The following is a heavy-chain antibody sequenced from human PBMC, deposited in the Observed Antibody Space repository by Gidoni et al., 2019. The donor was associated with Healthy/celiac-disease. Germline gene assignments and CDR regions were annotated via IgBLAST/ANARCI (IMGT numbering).Heavy chain of an antibody. Sequence: QVQLVQTGAELKKPGSSVQASCKASGGALSSYATSWVRQAPGQGLEWMGGSLPISGAANYAQKCQGRVTITADESTSAAYMGLSSLRSEDTAVYYCAILDYDFWIGYYDQQLDVWGQGTTVTVSS. CDR3: AILDYDFWIGYYDQQLDV. CDR1: GGALSSYA. D-gene: IGHD3-3*01. J-gene: IGHJ6*02. V-gene: IGHV1-69*01. CDR2: SLPISGAA.